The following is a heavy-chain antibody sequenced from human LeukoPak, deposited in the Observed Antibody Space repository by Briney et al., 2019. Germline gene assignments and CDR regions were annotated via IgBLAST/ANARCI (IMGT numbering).Heavy chain of an antibody. V-gene: IGHV3-30-3*01. Sequence: GGSLRLSCASSGFTFSSYAMHWVRQAPGKGLEWVAVISYDGSNKYYADSVKGRFTISRDNSKNTLYLQMNSLRAEDTAVYYCASPYYDFWSGYYQGIFDYWGQGTLVTVSS. CDR2: ISYDGSNK. J-gene: IGHJ4*02. D-gene: IGHD3-3*01. CDR1: GFTFSSYA. CDR3: ASPYYDFWSGYYQGIFDY.